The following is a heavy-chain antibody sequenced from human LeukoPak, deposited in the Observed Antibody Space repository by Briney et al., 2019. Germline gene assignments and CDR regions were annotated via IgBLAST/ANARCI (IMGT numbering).Heavy chain of an antibody. CDR2: IYHSGST. CDR1: GYSITRGSY. J-gene: IGHJ4*02. Sequence: PSETLSLTCTVSGYSITRGSYWGWIRQPPGKGLEWIANIYHSGSTYYNPSLKSRVTISVDTSKNQFSLKLRSVTAADTAVYYCARGKSRGSHIDYWGQGTLVTVSS. D-gene: IGHD1-26*01. CDR3: ARGKSRGSHIDY. V-gene: IGHV4-38-2*02.